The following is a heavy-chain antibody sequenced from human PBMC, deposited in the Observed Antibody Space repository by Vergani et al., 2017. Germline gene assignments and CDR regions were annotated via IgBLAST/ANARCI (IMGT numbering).Heavy chain of an antibody. J-gene: IGHJ4*02. Sequence: QVQLVESGGGLVKPGGSLRLSCAASGCTFSDCYMSWIRQAPGNGLEWVSYISSSGSTIYYADSVKGRFTISRDNAKNSLYLQMDSLRSEDTALYYCAKYLRDSTDGLPDSWGPGTLVIVSS. D-gene: IGHD2-21*02. V-gene: IGHV3-11*01. CDR3: AKYLRDSTDGLPDS. CDR1: GCTFSDCY. CDR2: ISSSGSTI.